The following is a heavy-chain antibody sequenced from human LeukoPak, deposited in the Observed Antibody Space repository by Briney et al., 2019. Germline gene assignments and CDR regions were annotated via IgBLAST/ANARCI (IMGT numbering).Heavy chain of an antibody. CDR1: GFTFNSYS. CDR2: ISSSSSTI. J-gene: IGHJ4*02. V-gene: IGHV3-48*02. D-gene: IGHD6-13*01. Sequence: GGSLRLSCAASGFTFNSYSMHWVRQAPGKGLEWVSYISSSSSTIYYADSVKGRFTISRDNAQNSLYLQMNSLRDEDTAVYYCASYYSSTHDYWGQGTLVTVSS. CDR3: ASYYSSTHDY.